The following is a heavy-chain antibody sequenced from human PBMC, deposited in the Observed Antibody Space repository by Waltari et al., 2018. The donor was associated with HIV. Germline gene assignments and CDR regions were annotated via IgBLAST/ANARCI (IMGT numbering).Heavy chain of an antibody. CDR3: ATAQICSTSSCYDY. V-gene: IGHV1-24*01. J-gene: IGHJ4*02. CDR2: FGTEDAET. Sequence: QVQLVQSGAEVKKPGASVKVSCKVFGYTLTELSMHVVRQDPGKGLEGMGGFGTEDAETIYAQKFQGRVTMTEDTSTDTAYMGLSSLRSEDTALYYCATAQICSTSSCYDYWGQGTLVTGSS. D-gene: IGHD2-2*01. CDR1: GYTLTELS.